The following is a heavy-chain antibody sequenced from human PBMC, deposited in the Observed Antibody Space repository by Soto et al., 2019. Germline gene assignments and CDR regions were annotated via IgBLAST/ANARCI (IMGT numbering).Heavy chain of an antibody. CDR3: ARGIDYGSGNYDAFDI. V-gene: IGHV4-4*02. J-gene: IGHJ3*02. D-gene: IGHD3-10*01. Sequence: SETLSLTCSVSGDSISNNKWWSWVRQPPGKGLEWIGEMHHSGSIHYNASLKSRVTISVDRSKNQFSLKLSSVTAADTAVYYCARGIDYGSGNYDAFDIWGQGTMVTVSS. CDR2: MHHSGSI. CDR1: GDSISNNKW.